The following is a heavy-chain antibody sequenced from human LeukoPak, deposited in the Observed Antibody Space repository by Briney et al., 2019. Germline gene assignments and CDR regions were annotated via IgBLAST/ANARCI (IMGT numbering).Heavy chain of an antibody. CDR3: ARDATIDAFDI. V-gene: IGHV1-69*05. J-gene: IGHJ3*02. Sequence: ASVKVSCKASGGTFSSYAISWVRQAPGQGLERMGGIIPIFGTANYAQKFQGRVTITTDESTSTAYMELSSLRSEDTAVYYCARDATIDAFDIWGQGTMVTVSS. CDR2: IIPIFGTA. CDR1: GGTFSSYA. D-gene: IGHD5-12*01.